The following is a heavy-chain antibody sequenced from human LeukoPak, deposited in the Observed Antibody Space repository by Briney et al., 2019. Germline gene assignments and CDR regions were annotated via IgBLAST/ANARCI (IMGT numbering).Heavy chain of an antibody. CDR1: GFTFSSYA. D-gene: IGHD2-2*01. J-gene: IGHJ6*04. CDR3: AKETLYCSSTSCYVDV. V-gene: IGHV3-23*01. Sequence: GGSLRLSCAASGFTFSSYAMSWVRQAPGKGLEWVSAISGSGGSTYYADSVKGRFTISRDNSKNTLYLQMNSLRAEDTAVYYCAKETLYCSSTSCYVDVWGKGTTVTVSS. CDR2: ISGSGGST.